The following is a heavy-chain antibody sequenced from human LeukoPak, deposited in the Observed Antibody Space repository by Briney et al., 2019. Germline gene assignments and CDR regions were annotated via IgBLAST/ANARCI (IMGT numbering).Heavy chain of an antibody. V-gene: IGHV3-33*08. D-gene: IGHD2-15*01. CDR2: IWNDGTKK. CDR1: GFTFRSYA. CDR3: ARGYCSGTACDLDY. Sequence: PGGSLRLSCAASGFTFRSYAMNWVRPAPGKGLERVAVIWNDGTKKYYEDSVKGRFTISRDNSKNTLYLQVNSLRAEDTAVYYCARGYCSGTACDLDYWGQGTLVTVSS. J-gene: IGHJ4*02.